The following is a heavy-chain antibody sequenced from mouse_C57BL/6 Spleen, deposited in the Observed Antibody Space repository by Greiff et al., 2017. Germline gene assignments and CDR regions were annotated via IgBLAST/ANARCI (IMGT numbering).Heavy chain of an antibody. Sequence: QVQLQQPGAELVKPGASVKMSCKASGYTFTSYWITWVKQRPGQGLEWIGDIYPGSGSTNYNEKFKSKATLTVDTSSSTAYMQLSSLTSADSAVYNCARRDGSGIYFAYWGQGALVTVSA. CDR3: ARRDGSGIYFAY. CDR2: IYPGSGST. D-gene: IGHD1-2*01. J-gene: IGHJ3*01. V-gene: IGHV1-55*01. CDR1: GYTFTSYW.